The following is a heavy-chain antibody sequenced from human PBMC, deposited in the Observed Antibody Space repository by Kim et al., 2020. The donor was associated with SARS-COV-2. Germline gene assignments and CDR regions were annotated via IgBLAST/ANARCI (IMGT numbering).Heavy chain of an antibody. Sequence: SETLSLTCTVSGDSIRNTNNFWDWIRQPPGKGLEWIGNVDFDGSTYYSPSLQSRVTVSLDAARNQFSLKLNSVTAADTAVYYCARHVPPSRRSTMISAYDSFDLWGQGTMVTVSS. D-gene: IGHD3-22*01. CDR1: GDSIRNTNNF. CDR3: ARHVPPSRRSTMISAYDSFDL. J-gene: IGHJ3*01. V-gene: IGHV4-39*01. CDR2: VDFDGST.